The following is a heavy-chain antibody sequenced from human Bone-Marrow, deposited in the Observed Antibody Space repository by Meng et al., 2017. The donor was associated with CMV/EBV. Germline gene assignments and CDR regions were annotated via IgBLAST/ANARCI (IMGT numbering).Heavy chain of an antibody. CDR2: IGTAGDT. J-gene: IGHJ4*02. V-gene: IGHV3-13*01. Sequence: GESLKISCAACGFTFSSYDMHWVRQATGKGLEWVSAIGTAGDTYYPGSVKGRFTISRDNAKNSLYLQMNSLRAEDTAVYYCARETRPTAFDYWGQGTLVTVSS. D-gene: IGHD4-23*01. CDR3: ARETRPTAFDY. CDR1: GFTFSSYD.